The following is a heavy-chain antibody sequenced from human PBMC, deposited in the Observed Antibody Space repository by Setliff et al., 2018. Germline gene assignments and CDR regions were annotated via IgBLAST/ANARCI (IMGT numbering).Heavy chain of an antibody. J-gene: IGHJ6*03. Sequence: SETLSLTCAVYGGSFSGYYWSWIRQPPGKGLEWIGEINHSGSTSYDQSLKSRVTLSVDTSKNQFSLQLTSVTAADTAIYYCARGGGSVLPNYYYFNYMDVWGKGTKVTSP. CDR3: ARGGGSVLPNYYYFNYMDV. D-gene: IGHD2-15*01. CDR2: INHSGST. CDR1: GGSFSGYY. V-gene: IGHV4-34*01.